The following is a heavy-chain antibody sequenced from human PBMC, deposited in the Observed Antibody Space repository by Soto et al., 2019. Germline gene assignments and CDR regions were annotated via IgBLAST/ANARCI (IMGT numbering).Heavy chain of an antibody. V-gene: IGHV1-69*06. CDR1: GGTFSSYA. J-gene: IGHJ6*02. CDR3: ARDPTFIMVREEEELDYYYGMDV. Sequence: QVQLVQSGAEVKKPGASVKVSCKASGGTFSSYAISWVRQAPGQGLGWMGGITPIFGTANYAQKPQGRVTITADKSTSTANMQLSSLRSEDTAVYYCARDPTFIMVREEEELDYYYGMDVWGQGTTVTVSS. CDR2: ITPIFGTA. D-gene: IGHD3-10*01.